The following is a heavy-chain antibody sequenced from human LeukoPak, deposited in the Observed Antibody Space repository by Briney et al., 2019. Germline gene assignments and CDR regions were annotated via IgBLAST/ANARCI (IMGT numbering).Heavy chain of an antibody. CDR2: IYYSGST. D-gene: IGHD3-22*01. CDR3: ARDKDYFDSGGAFDI. Sequence: PSETLSLTCTVSVGSISSYYWSWIRQPPGKGLEWIGYIYYSGSTNYNPSLKSRVTMSVDTSKNQFSLKLSSVTAADTAVYYCARDKDYFDSGGAFDIWGQGTMVTVSS. CDR1: VGSISSYY. V-gene: IGHV4-59*01. J-gene: IGHJ3*02.